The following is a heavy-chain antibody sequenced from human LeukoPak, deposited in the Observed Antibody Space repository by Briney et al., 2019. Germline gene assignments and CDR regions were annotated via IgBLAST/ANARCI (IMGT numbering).Heavy chain of an antibody. CDR2: MNPNSGNT. J-gene: IGHJ3*02. CDR1: GYTFTSYD. V-gene: IGHV1-8*01. D-gene: IGHD1-1*01. CDR3: GRGGGGGTTGTMTYDI. Sequence: ASVKVSCKASGYTFTSYDINWVRQATGQGLEWMGWMNPNSGNTGYAQKFQGRVTMTRNTSINTAYMELSSLRSEDTAVYYCGRGGGGGTTGTMTYDIWGQGTMVTVSS.